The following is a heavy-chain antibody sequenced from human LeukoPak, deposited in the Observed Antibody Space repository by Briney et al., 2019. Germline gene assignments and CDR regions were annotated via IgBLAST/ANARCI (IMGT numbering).Heavy chain of an antibody. Sequence: SVKVSCKASGGTFSSYAISLVRPAPGQGLEWMGRIIPILGIANYAQKFQGRVTITADKSTSTAYMELSSLRSEDTAVYYCARLEQGYCSSTSCFPWGQGTLVTVSS. J-gene: IGHJ5*02. V-gene: IGHV1-69*04. CDR3: ARLEQGYCSSTSCFP. CDR1: GGTFSSYA. D-gene: IGHD2-2*01. CDR2: IIPILGIA.